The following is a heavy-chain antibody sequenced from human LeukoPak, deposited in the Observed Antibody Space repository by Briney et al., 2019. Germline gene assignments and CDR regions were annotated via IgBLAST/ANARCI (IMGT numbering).Heavy chain of an antibody. Sequence: GASVKVSCKASGYTFTSYDINWVRQATGQGLEWMGWISAYNGNTNYAQKLQGRVTMTTDTSTSTAYMELRSLRSDDTAVYYCARDGPGIAVAIPADIWGQGTMVTVSS. J-gene: IGHJ3*02. D-gene: IGHD6-19*01. V-gene: IGHV1-18*01. CDR3: ARDGPGIAVAIPADI. CDR1: GYTFTSYD. CDR2: ISAYNGNT.